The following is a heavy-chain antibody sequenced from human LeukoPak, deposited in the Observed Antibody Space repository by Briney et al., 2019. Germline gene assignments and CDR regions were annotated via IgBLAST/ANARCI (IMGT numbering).Heavy chain of an antibody. V-gene: IGHV3-7*03. J-gene: IGHJ4*02. D-gene: IGHD6-19*01. CDR3: VKNDGWFHLAQ. CDR2: IKYDGSET. CDR1: GFNFRDHW. Sequence: PGGSLRLSCAVSGFNFRDHWMDWVRQAPGKGLEWVGHIKYDGSETYYLDSLKGRFSISRDNTNNALYLQMNSLRVEDTAVYYCVKNDGWFHLAQWGQGTLVTVSS.